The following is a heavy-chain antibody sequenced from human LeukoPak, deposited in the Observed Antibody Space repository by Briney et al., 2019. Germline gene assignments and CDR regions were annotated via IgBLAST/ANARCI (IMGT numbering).Heavy chain of an antibody. V-gene: IGHV3-9*01. J-gene: IGHJ4*02. Sequence: GGSLRLSCAASGFTFDDYAMHWVRQAPGKGLEWVSGISWNSGSIGYADSVKGRFTISRDNAKNSLYLQMNSLRAEDTALYYCAKDSHSSGWYGGVDYWGQGTLVTVSS. CDR3: AKDSHSSGWYGGVDY. CDR2: ISWNSGSI. CDR1: GFTFDDYA. D-gene: IGHD6-19*01.